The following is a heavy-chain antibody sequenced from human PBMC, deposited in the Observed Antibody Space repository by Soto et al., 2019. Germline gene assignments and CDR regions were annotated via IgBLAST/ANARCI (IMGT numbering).Heavy chain of an antibody. CDR3: ATLIKTYYDDSSGYSQDY. CDR1: RFKFSDYS. J-gene: IGHJ4*02. V-gene: IGHV3-21*01. Sequence: LRLSCAASRFKFSDYSMNWVRQAPGKGLEWVSSISPRSAYIHYADAVKGRFIISRDDGKNALILQMNSLRAEDTAVYYCATLIKTYYDDSSGYSQDYWGQGTLVTVSS. D-gene: IGHD3-22*01. CDR2: ISPRSAYI.